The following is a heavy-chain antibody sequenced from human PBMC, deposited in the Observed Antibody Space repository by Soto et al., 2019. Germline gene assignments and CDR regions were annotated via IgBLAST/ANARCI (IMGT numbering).Heavy chain of an antibody. Sequence: QVQLVESGGGVVQPGRSLRLSCAASGFTFSGYAMHWVRQAPGQGLKWVAVTSHDGGTTFYTDSVQGRFTISRDNSKNTLYLQMNSLRPEDSSLYHCAREGLVGTRRYYDSWGQGTLVTVSS. CDR2: TSHDGGTT. CDR3: AREGLVGTRRYYDS. CDR1: GFTFSGYA. V-gene: IGHV3-30*04. D-gene: IGHD1-26*01. J-gene: IGHJ4*02.